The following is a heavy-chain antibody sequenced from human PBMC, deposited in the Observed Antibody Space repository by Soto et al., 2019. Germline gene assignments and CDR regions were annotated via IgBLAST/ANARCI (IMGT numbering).Heavy chain of an antibody. J-gene: IGHJ3*02. CDR2: IDPSDSYT. CDR1: GYSFTSYC. CDR3: ARQKWNDLEDAFDI. V-gene: IGHV5-10-1*01. D-gene: IGHD1-1*01. Sequence: PGESLKISCKGSGYSFTSYCISWVRQMPGKGLEWMGRIDPSDSYTNYSPSFPGHVTISSDKSISTAYLQWSSLKASVTAMYYYARQKWNDLEDAFDIWGQGTMDTVSS.